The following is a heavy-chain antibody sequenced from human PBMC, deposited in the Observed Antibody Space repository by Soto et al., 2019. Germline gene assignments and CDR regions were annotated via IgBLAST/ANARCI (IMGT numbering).Heavy chain of an antibody. D-gene: IGHD4-17*01. Sequence: GGSLRLSCAASGFTLSNYAMHWVRQAPGKGLEWVAVISYDGSNNYADSVKGRFTISRDNSKNTLYLQMNSLRAEDTAVYFCARDADYGDYDAFDIWGQGTMVTVSS. CDR1: GFTLSNYA. J-gene: IGHJ3*02. CDR3: ARDADYGDYDAFDI. V-gene: IGHV3-30-3*01. CDR2: ISYDGSN.